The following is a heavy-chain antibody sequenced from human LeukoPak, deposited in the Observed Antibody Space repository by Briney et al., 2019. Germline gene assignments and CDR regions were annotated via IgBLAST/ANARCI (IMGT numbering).Heavy chain of an antibody. V-gene: IGHV4-34*01. CDR2: INHSGST. CDR1: GGSFSGYY. D-gene: IGHD6-13*01. CDR3: ASRIADNYYYYYGMDV. Sequence: SETLSLTCAVYGGSFSGYYWSWIRQPPGKGLEWIGEINHSGSTNYNPSLKSRVTISVDTSKNKFSLKLSSVTAADTAVYYCASRIADNYYYYYGMDVWGQGTTVTVSS. J-gene: IGHJ6*02.